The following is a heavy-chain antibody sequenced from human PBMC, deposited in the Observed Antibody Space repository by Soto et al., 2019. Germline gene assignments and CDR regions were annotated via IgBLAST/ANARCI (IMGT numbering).Heavy chain of an antibody. V-gene: IGHV4-30-4*01. CDR3: ARNSSGWSDRYYYGVDV. Sequence: PSETLSLTCTVSCGSISSGDYYWSWIRQPPGKGLEWIGYIYYSGSTYYNPSLKSRVTISVDTSKNQFTLHLNSVSPGDTAVYFCARNSSGWSDRYYYGVDVWGQGTSVTVSS. CDR2: IYYSGST. CDR1: CGSISSGDYY. D-gene: IGHD6-19*01. J-gene: IGHJ6*02.